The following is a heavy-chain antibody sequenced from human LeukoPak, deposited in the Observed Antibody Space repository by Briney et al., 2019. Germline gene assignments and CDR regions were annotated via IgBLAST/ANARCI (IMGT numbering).Heavy chain of an antibody. D-gene: IGHD3-9*01. CDR2: LNENGIT. J-gene: IGHJ3*02. CDR1: GFTFSSYK. V-gene: IGHV3-74*01. CDR3: VRXDISQALYAFDI. Sequence: GGSLRLSCAASGFTFSSYKMYWVRQAPGKGLVWVSRLNENGITNYADSVKGRFAISSDNAKSTLFLQMNSLRVDDTAVYYCVRXDISQALYAFDIWGQGTMVTVSS.